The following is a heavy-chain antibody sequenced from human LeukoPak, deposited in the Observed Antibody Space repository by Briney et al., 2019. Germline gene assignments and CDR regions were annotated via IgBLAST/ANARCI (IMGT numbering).Heavy chain of an antibody. Sequence: PSETLSLTCTVSGVSISDYYWSWIRQPAGKGLEWIGRIYTPGNANYNPSLESRVTLSLDTSKNQFSLNLRYVTAADTAVYYCARAKSGSFLFDSWGQGTLVTVSS. V-gene: IGHV4-4*07. CDR2: IYTPGNA. CDR3: ARAKSGSFLFDS. J-gene: IGHJ4*02. D-gene: IGHD1-26*01. CDR1: GVSISDYY.